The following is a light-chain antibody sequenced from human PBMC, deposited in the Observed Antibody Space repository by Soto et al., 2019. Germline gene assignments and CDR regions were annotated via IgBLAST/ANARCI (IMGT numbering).Light chain of an antibody. J-gene: IGLJ2*01. Sequence: QSVLTQPASVCGSPGQSITLSCTGTSSDVGGYNYVSWYQQHPGKAPKLMIYDVSNRPSGVSNRFSGSKSGNTASLTISGLQAEDEADYYCSSYTSSSTPVFGGGTKLTVL. V-gene: IGLV2-14*01. CDR1: SSDVGGYNY. CDR2: DVS. CDR3: SSYTSSSTPV.